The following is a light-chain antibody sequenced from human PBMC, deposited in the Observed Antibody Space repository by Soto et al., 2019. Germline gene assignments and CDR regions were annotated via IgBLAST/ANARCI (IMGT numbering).Light chain of an antibody. V-gene: IGLV2-14*01. CDR3: SSYTNINTRACV. CDR1: SGDIGSYNR. J-gene: IGLJ1*01. CDR2: EVT. Sequence: QSVLTQPASVSGSPGQSITISCTGASGDIGSYNRVSWYQQHPGKAPKLIIYEVTDRPSGVSNRFSGPKSGNTASLTISGLQAEEEAEYYCSSYTNINTRACVFGTGTKVTVL.